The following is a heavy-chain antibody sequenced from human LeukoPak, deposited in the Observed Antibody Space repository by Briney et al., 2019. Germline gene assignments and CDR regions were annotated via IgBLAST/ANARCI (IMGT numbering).Heavy chain of an antibody. CDR2: IYTSGST. CDR3: ARGSSSSRYYYYYMDV. D-gene: IGHD6-13*01. J-gene: IGHJ6*03. Sequence: PSETLSLTCTVSGGSISSYYWSWIRQPAGKGLEWIGRIYTSGSTNYNPSLKSRVTMSVDTSKNQFSLKLSSATAADTAVYYCARGSSSSRYYYYYMDVWGKGTTVTVSS. CDR1: GGSISSYY. V-gene: IGHV4-4*07.